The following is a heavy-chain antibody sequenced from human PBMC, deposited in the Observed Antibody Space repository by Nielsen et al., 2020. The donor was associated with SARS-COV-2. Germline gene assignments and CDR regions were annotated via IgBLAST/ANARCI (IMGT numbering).Heavy chain of an antibody. J-gene: IGHJ4*02. CDR2: IWYDGSNE. CDR1: GLIFFPSL. D-gene: IGHD3-3*01. Sequence: GGSLRLSCRASGLIFFPSLLPWVRQAPGKGLEWVAGIWYDGSNENYAESVKGRFTISRDNSNNTLFLQMDSLTADDTAVYFCARLSNFWSGYNDYWGQGTLVTVSS. V-gene: IGHV3-33*01. CDR3: ARLSNFWSGYNDY.